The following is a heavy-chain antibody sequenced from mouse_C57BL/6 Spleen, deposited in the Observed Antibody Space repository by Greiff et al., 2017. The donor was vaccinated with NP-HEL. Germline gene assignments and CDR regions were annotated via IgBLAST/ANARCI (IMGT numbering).Heavy chain of an antibody. CDR1: GYTFTDYY. CDR3: AMEGSNWYFDV. Sequence: EVQLQQSGPELVKPGASVKIPCKASGYTFTDYYMDWVKQSHGKSLEWIGDINPNNGGTIYNQKFKGKATLTVDKSSSTAYMELRSLTSEDTAVYYCAMEGSNWYFDVWGTGTTVTVSS. V-gene: IGHV1-18*01. CDR2: INPNNGGT. J-gene: IGHJ1*03. D-gene: IGHD1-1*02.